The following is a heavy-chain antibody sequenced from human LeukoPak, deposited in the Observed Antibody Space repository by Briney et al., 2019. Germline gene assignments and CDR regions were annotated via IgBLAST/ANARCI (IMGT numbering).Heavy chain of an antibody. D-gene: IGHD5-24*01. CDR3: ARAERRDGYNYWFDP. CDR2: TYYTSRWYT. Sequence: SQTLSLTCAISGDTVSTNRGAWNWIRQSPSRGLEWLGRTYYTSRWYTEYAESVKGRITINSDTSKNQFSLQLNSVTPEDTALYFCARAERRDGYNYWFDPWGQGTLVTVSS. J-gene: IGHJ5*02. CDR1: GDTVSTNRGA. V-gene: IGHV6-1*01.